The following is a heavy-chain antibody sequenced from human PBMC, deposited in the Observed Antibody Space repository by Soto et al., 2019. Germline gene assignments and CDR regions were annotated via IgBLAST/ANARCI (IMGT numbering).Heavy chain of an antibody. V-gene: IGHV4-59*01. Sequence: SETLSLTCTVSGGSISSYYWSWIRQPPGKGLEWIGYIYYSGSTNYNPSLKSRVTISVDTSKNQFSLKLSSVTAADTAVYYCARDLDGYNFDYYGMDVWGQGTTVTVSS. D-gene: IGHD5-12*01. CDR3: ARDLDGYNFDYYGMDV. CDR2: IYYSGST. J-gene: IGHJ6*02. CDR1: GGSISSYY.